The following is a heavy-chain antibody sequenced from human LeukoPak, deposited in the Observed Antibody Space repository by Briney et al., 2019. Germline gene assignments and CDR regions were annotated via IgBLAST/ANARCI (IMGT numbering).Heavy chain of an antibody. CDR3: AKDGAAGFPYYFDY. Sequence: RGVSLRLSCAASGFTFSGYAMSWVRQAPGKGLEWVSAISGSGGSTYYADSVKGRFTISRDNSKNTLYLQMNSLRAEDTAVYYCAKDGAAGFPYYFDYWGQGTLVTVSS. J-gene: IGHJ4*02. CDR1: GFTFSGYA. D-gene: IGHD6-13*01. CDR2: ISGSGGST. V-gene: IGHV3-23*01.